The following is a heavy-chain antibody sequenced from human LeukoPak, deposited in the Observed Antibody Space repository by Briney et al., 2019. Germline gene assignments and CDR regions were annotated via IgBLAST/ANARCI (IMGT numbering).Heavy chain of an antibody. Sequence: GGSLRLSCAASGFTFSSYAMSWVRQAPGKGLEWVSAISGSGGSTYYADSVKGRFTISRDNSKNTLYLQMNSLRAEDTAVYYWAKGAGSRDRRGRYEFDYWGQGTLVTVSS. V-gene: IGHV3-23*01. CDR3: AKGAGSRDRRGRYEFDY. CDR2: ISGSGGST. D-gene: IGHD6-19*01. J-gene: IGHJ4*01. CDR1: GFTFSSYA.